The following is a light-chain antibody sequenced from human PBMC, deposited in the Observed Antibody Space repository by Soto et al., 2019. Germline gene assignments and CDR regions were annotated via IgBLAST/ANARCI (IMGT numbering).Light chain of an antibody. Sequence: DTKLYQCPSGNDAYVGSRVTSGCRASQSISSYLNWYQQKPGKAPKLLIYAASSLQSGVPSRFSGSGSGTAFTLPNSSLQPGDFATYESLQLHEYPIAFGQGTRLEIK. J-gene: IGKJ5*01. CDR2: AAS. V-gene: IGKV1-39*01. CDR3: LQLHEYPIA. CDR1: QSISSY.